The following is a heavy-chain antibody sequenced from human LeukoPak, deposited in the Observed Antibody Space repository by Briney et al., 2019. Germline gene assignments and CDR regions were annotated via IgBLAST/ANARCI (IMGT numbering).Heavy chain of an antibody. Sequence: GASVKVSCKASGGTFSSYAISWVRQAPGQGLEWMGGIIPIFGTANYAQKFQGRVTITTDESTSTAYMELSSLRSEDTAVYYCASSKYSSSWYRPGFDYWGQGTLVTVSS. D-gene: IGHD6-13*01. J-gene: IGHJ4*02. V-gene: IGHV1-69*05. CDR1: GGTFSSYA. CDR3: ASSKYSSSWYRPGFDY. CDR2: IIPIFGTA.